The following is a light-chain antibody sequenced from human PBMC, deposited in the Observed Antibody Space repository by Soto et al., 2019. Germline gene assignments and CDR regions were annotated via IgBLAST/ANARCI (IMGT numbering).Light chain of an antibody. J-gene: IGLJ3*02. CDR1: SSDVGGYNC. Sequence: QSALTQPPSASGSPGQSVTISCTGTSSDVGGYNCVSWYQQHPGKAPKLMIYEVDKRPSGVPDRFSGSKSGNTASLTVSGLQAEDEADYYCSSYAGSNNLVVFGGGTQLTVL. V-gene: IGLV2-8*01. CDR2: EVD. CDR3: SSYAGSNNLVV.